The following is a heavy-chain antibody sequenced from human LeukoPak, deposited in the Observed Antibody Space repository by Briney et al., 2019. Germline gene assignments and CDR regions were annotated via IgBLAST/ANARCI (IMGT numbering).Heavy chain of an antibody. Sequence: SVKVSCKDSGGTFSSYAISWVRQAPGQGLEWMGGIIPIFGTANYAQEFQGRVTITADESTSTAYMELSSLRSEDTAVYYCAILQRAHYYGMDVWGQGTTVTVSS. V-gene: IGHV1-69*13. CDR3: AILQRAHYYGMDV. CDR2: IIPIFGTA. J-gene: IGHJ6*02. CDR1: GGTFSSYA.